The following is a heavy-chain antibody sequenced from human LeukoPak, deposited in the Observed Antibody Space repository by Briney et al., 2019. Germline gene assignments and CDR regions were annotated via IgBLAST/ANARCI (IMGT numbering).Heavy chain of an antibody. CDR1: GGTFSSYA. Sequence: ASVKVSCKASGGTFSSYAISWVRQAPGQGLEWMGGIIPIFGTANYAQKFQGRVTITADKSTSTAYMELSSLRSVDTAVYYCASSHDYGDYVRWFDPWGQGTLVTVSS. D-gene: IGHD4-17*01. CDR2: IIPIFGTA. V-gene: IGHV1-69*06. CDR3: ASSHDYGDYVRWFDP. J-gene: IGHJ5*02.